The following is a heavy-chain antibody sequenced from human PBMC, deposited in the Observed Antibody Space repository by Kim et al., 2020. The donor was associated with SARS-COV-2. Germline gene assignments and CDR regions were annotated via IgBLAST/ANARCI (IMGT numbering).Heavy chain of an antibody. CDR3: AREGHGPRDFQR. CDR2: ISKTSSTR. Sequence: GGSLRLSCEASGFPFSSYSMNWVRQAPGKGLEWVSHISKTSSTRYYADSVKGRFTISRDNAKNSLFLQMSSLRDDDTAVYYCAREGHGPRDFQRWGQGTQVTVSS. CDR1: GFPFSSYS. J-gene: IGHJ1*01. V-gene: IGHV3-48*02. D-gene: IGHD2-8*01.